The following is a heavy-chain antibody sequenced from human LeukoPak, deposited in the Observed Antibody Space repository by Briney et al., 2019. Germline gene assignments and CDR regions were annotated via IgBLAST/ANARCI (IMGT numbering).Heavy chain of an antibody. CDR2: IIPILGIA. Sequence: ASVKVSCKASGGTFSSYAISWVRQAPGQGLEWMGRIIPILGIANYAQKFQGRVTITADKSTSTAYMELSSLRSEDTAVYYCARLGQYSSGWYGRFDYWGQGTLVTVSS. CDR3: ARLGQYSSGWYGRFDY. CDR1: GGTFSSYA. D-gene: IGHD6-19*01. J-gene: IGHJ4*02. V-gene: IGHV1-69*04.